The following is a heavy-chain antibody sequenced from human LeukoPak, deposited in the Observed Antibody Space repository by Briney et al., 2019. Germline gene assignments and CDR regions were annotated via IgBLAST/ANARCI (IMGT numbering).Heavy chain of an antibody. Sequence: PGGSLRLSCAASGFTFSSYNMTWVRQAPGKGLEWVSSISSSNSYISYADSVKSRFTTSRDNAKNSLYLQMNSLRAEDTAVYYCARDRDYDYVWGSYRYKTVPGYWGQGTLVTVSS. J-gene: IGHJ4*02. CDR3: ARDRDYDYVWGSYRYKTVPGY. D-gene: IGHD3-16*02. CDR2: ISSSNSYI. V-gene: IGHV3-21*01. CDR1: GFTFSSYN.